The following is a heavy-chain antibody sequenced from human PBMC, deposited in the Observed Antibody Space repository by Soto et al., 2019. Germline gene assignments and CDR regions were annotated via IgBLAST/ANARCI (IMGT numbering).Heavy chain of an antibody. D-gene: IGHD4-17*01. J-gene: IGHJ4*02. CDR2: ISSSSSYI. CDR3: ARDSRPGDYFTYFDY. Sequence: GGSLRLSCAASGFTFSNAWMNWVRQAPGKGLEWVSSISSSSSYIYYADSVKGRFTISRDNAKNSLYLQMNSLRAEDTAVYYCARDSRPGDYFTYFDYWGQGTLVTVSS. V-gene: IGHV3-21*01. CDR1: GFTFSNAW.